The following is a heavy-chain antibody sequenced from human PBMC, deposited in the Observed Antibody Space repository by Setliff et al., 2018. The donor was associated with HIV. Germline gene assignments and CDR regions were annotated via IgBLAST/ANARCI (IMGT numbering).Heavy chain of an antibody. Sequence: GGSLRLSCAASGCTFSSDAMNWVRQAPGKGLEWVSTISGSGSSTYYADSVKGRFTIARDSSKNTPYLQMNSLRAEDTAVYYCAKEMGLFFEFCSGLWGRGTMVTVSS. CDR1: GCTFSSDA. D-gene: IGHD3-3*01. V-gene: IGHV3-23*01. J-gene: IGHJ3*01. CDR2: ISGSGSST. CDR3: AKEMGLFFEFCSGL.